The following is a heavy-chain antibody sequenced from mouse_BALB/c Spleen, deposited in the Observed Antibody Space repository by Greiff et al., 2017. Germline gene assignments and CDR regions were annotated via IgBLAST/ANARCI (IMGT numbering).Heavy chain of an antibody. CDR3: SREDYYGSSSFDY. CDR1: GFSLTSYG. Sequence: VQLQQSGPGLVAPSQSLSITCTVSGFSLTSYGVHWVRQPPGKGLEWLGVIWAGGSTNYNSALMSRLSISKDNSKSQVFLKMNSLQTDDTAMYYCSREDYYGSSSFDYWGQGTTLTVSS. J-gene: IGHJ2*01. D-gene: IGHD1-1*01. CDR2: IWAGGST. V-gene: IGHV2-9*02.